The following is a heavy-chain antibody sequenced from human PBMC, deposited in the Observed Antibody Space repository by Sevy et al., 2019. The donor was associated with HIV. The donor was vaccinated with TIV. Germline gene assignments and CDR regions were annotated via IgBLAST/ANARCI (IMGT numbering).Heavy chain of an antibody. Sequence: GGSLRLSCAASGFTFNTYDMNWVRQAPGKGLEWVSLISLSSSFIYQADSVKGRFTISRDNAKNSLYLQMNSLRDEDTTVYYCAREHFFAMDVWGQGITVTVSS. CDR3: AREHFFAMDV. CDR1: GFTFNTYD. V-gene: IGHV3-48*02. CDR2: ISLSSSFI. J-gene: IGHJ6*02.